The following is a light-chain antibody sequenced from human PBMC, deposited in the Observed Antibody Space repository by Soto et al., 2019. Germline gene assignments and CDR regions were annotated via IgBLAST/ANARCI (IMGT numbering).Light chain of an antibody. CDR2: AAS. V-gene: IGKV1-39*01. Sequence: DIQMTQSPSSLSVSVGDRVTITCRASQSITNYFNWYQQKPGKAPKLLVYAASSLQSGVPSRFSGNGSGTDFTLTISSLQPEDFATYYCQQSDSYSYTFGQGTKLEIK. J-gene: IGKJ2*01. CDR3: QQSDSYSYT. CDR1: QSITNY.